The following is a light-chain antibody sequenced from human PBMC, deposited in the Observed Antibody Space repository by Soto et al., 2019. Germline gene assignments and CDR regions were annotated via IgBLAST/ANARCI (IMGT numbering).Light chain of an antibody. V-gene: IGKV3-20*01. CDR2: GAS. Sequence: EIVLTQSPGTLSVSPGERATLSGRASQSSSSNYLAWYQQKPGQAPSLLIYGASSRATGIPDRFRGSGSGTDFTLTISRLEPEDSAIYYCQQYVSWTFVQGTKVEIK. CDR1: QSSSSNY. J-gene: IGKJ1*01. CDR3: QQYVSWT.